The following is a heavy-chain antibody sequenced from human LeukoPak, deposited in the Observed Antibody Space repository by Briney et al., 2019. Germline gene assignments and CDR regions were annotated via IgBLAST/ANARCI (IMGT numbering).Heavy chain of an antibody. CDR3: AGRIDY. CDR1: GFTFRSYA. J-gene: IGHJ4*02. Sequence: GGSLRLSCAASGFTFRSYAMHWVRQAPGKGLEWVAVISYDGSNKYYADSVKGRFTISRDNSRNTLYLQMNSLRAEDTAVYYCAGRIDYWGQGTLVTVSS. CDR2: ISYDGSNK. V-gene: IGHV3-30-3*01.